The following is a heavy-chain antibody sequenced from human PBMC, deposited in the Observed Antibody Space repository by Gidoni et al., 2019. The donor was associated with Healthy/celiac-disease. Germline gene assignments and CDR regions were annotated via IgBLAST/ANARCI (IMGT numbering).Heavy chain of an antibody. D-gene: IGHD3-3*01. J-gene: IGHJ4*02. V-gene: IGHV4-34*01. CDR3: AIGLRITIFGVVIPLRGGYFDY. CDR2: INHSGST. Sequence: QVQLQQWGAGLLKPSATLSLTSAVYGRSFSGSYWSWIRQPPGKGLEWIGEINHSGSTNYNPSLKSRVTISVDTSKNQFSLKLSSVTAADTAVYYCAIGLRITIFGVVIPLRGGYFDYWGQGTLVTVSS. CDR1: GRSFSGSY.